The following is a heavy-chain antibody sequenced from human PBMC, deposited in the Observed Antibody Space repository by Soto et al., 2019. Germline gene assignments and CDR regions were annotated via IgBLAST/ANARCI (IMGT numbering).Heavy chain of an antibody. CDR1: GFTFSSYG. D-gene: IGHD3-10*01. J-gene: IGHJ6*02. V-gene: IGHV3-30*18. Sequence: GGSLRLSCAASGFTFSSYGMHWVRQAPGKGLEWVAVISYDGSNKYYADSVKGRFTISRDNSKNTLYLQMNSLRAEDTAVYYCAKCTRGSGSYYKRCGMDVWGQGTTVTVSS. CDR2: ISYDGSNK. CDR3: AKCTRGSGSYYKRCGMDV.